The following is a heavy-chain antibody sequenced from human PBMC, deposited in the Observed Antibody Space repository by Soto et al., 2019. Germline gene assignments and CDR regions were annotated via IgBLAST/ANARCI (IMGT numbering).Heavy chain of an antibody. V-gene: IGHV4-30-4*01. J-gene: IGHJ4*02. CDR1: GGSISSGDYY. D-gene: IGHD4-17*01. CDR3: ARVAGDYDFDY. Sequence: TLSLTCTVSGGSISSGDYYWSWIRQPPGKGLEWIGYIYYSGSTYYNPSLKSRVTISVDTSKNQFSLKLSSVTAADTAVYYCARVAGDYDFDYWGQGTLVTVSS. CDR2: IYYSGST.